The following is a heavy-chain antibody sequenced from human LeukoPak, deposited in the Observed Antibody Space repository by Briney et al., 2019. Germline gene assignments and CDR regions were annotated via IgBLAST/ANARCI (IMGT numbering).Heavy chain of an antibody. V-gene: IGHV1-18*01. J-gene: IGHJ4*02. D-gene: IGHD2-21*02. CDR1: GYTFTSYG. CDR3: ARDRRGGDDPLEYYFDY. CDR2: ISAYNGNT. Sequence: GASVKVSCKASGYTFTSYGVSWVRQAPGQGLEWMGWISAYNGNTNYAQKLQGRVTMTTDTSTSTAYMELRSLRSEDTAVYYCARDRRGGDDPLEYYFDYWGQGTLVTVSS.